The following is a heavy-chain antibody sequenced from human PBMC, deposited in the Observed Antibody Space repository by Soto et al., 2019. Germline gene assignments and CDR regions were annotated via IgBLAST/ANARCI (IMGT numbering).Heavy chain of an antibody. V-gene: IGHV4-30-2*01. CDR1: GGSVSSGGYA. CDR2: IYHRRST. D-gene: IGHD2-15*01. CDR3: ARGGTALLR. Sequence: LSLPGAVSGGSVSSGGYAWSWIRQPPGKGLDWTWYIYHRRSTYYNPSLKSRVTISVARSKNQFYMKMSSVTAADTAVYYCARGGTALLRWGRGNLVTVSS. J-gene: IGHJ4*02.